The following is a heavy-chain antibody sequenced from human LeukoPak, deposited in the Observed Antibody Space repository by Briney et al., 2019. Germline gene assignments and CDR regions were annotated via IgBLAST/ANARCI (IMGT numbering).Heavy chain of an antibody. Sequence: PGGSLRLSCAASGFTFSSYEMNWVRQAPGKGLEWVSYISTSAHTIYYADSVQGRFTISRDNAKNSVYLQMNSLRAEDTAVYYCARAPDYGDHVFDYWGQGTPVTVSS. J-gene: IGHJ4*02. CDR3: ARAPDYGDHVFDY. CDR2: ISTSAHTI. CDR1: GFTFSSYE. V-gene: IGHV3-48*03. D-gene: IGHD4-17*01.